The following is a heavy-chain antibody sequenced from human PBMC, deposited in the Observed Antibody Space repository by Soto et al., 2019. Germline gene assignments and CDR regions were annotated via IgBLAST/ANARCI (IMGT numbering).Heavy chain of an antibody. Sequence: VQLVESGAEVKKPGASVKVSCKASGYTFTSYGISWVRQAPGQGLEWMGWISAYNGNTNYAQKLQGRVTMTTDTSTSTAYMELRSLRSDDTAVYYCARGSPHYDFWSGYRYYFDYWGQGTLVTVSS. CDR2: ISAYNGNT. D-gene: IGHD3-3*01. J-gene: IGHJ4*02. CDR3: ARGSPHYDFWSGYRYYFDY. CDR1: GYTFTSYG. V-gene: IGHV1-18*01.